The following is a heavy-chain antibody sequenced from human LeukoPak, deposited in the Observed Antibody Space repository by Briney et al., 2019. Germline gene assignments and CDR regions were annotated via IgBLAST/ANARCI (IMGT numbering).Heavy chain of an antibody. CDR3: AKSSGRYSGSYFDY. CDR1: GFTFSSFE. D-gene: IGHD3-10*01. Sequence: GGSLRLSCAASGFTFSSFEMNWVRQAPGKGLEWVSYITSSGNTIYYADSVKGRFTISRDNAKNSLYLQMNSLRAEDTALYYCAKSSGRYSGSYFDYWGQGTLVTVSS. J-gene: IGHJ4*02. V-gene: IGHV3-48*03. CDR2: ITSSGNTI.